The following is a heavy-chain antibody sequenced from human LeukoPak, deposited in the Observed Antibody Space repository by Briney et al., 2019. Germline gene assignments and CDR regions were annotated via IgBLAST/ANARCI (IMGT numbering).Heavy chain of an antibody. CDR2: ISPNSGGT. D-gene: IGHD3-10*01. J-gene: IGHJ2*01. V-gene: IGHV1-2*02. CDR3: ARGAVRGLISWYFDL. Sequence: ASVKVSCKASGYTFTGHYMHWVRQAPGQGLEWMGWISPNSGGTNYAQKFQGRVTVTRDTSISTAYMELSRLRSDDTAVYYCARGAVRGLISWYFDLWGRGTLVTVSS. CDR1: GYTFTGHY.